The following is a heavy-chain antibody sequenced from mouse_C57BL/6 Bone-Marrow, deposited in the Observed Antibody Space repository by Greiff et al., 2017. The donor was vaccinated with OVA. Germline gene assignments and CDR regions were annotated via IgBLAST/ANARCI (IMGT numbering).Heavy chain of an antibody. CDR3: ARDFPFAY. Sequence: EVLRVESVAELVRPGASVKFSCTASGFNFKNTYMHWVQQRPEQGLEWIARIDPANGNTKYAPKFQGKATITADTSSNTAYLQLSRLTSEDTAIYYCARDFPFAYWGQGTLVTVSA. J-gene: IGHJ3*01. CDR2: IDPANGNT. CDR1: GFNFKNTY. V-gene: IGHV14-3*01.